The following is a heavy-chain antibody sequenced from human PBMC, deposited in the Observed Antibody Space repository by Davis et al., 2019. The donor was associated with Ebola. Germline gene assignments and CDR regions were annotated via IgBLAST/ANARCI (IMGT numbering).Heavy chain of an antibody. CDR3: VRDCLFALDI. J-gene: IGHJ3*02. Sequence: PGGSLRLSCAASGFTFSSYTMNWVRQAPGKGLEWVSYIGTRGDPTVYADSVKGRFTVSRDDANNSLSLLMNSLRDEDTAIYYCVRDCLFALDIWGQGTMVTVSS. V-gene: IGHV3-48*02. CDR1: GFTFSSYT. CDR2: IGTRGDPT.